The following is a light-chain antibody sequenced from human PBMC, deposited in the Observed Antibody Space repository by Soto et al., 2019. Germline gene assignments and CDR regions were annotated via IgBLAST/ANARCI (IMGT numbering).Light chain of an antibody. CDR1: SSDVGGYNY. J-gene: IGLJ3*02. CDR2: EVS. V-gene: IGLV2-8*01. CDR3: RSFAGSNHLGV. Sequence: QSALTQPPSASGSRGQSVTISCTGTSSDVGGYNYVSWYQQHPGKAPKLMIYEVSKRPSGVPDRFSGSKSGNTASLTVSGLPPGDEADFYCRSFAGSNHLGVFGGGTKLTVL.